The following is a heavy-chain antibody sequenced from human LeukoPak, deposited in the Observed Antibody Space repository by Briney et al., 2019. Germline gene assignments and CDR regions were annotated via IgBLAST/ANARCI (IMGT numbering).Heavy chain of an antibody. Sequence: GGSLRLSCAASGFTFTGYWMGYFRQAPGKGLEWVANINLDGSAKYYVDSVKGRFTISRDNAKNSLYLQMNSLRAEDTALYYCAKAGGYDSSGYYGYWGQGTLVTVSS. CDR3: AKAGGYDSSGYYGY. V-gene: IGHV3-7*03. CDR1: GFTFTGYW. CDR2: INLDGSAK. J-gene: IGHJ4*02. D-gene: IGHD3-22*01.